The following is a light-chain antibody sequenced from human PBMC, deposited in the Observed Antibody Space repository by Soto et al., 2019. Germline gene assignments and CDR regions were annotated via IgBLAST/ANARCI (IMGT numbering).Light chain of an antibody. J-gene: IGLJ2*01. Sequence: QSALTQPPSASGSPGQSVTISCTGTSSDVGGYKHVSWYQQHLGKAPKLMIYEVTKRPSGVPDRFSGSKSGNTASLTVSGLQAEDEADYYCSSYAGSNNLVFGGGTKVTVL. CDR2: EVT. CDR1: SSDVGGYKH. V-gene: IGLV2-8*01. CDR3: SSYAGSNNLV.